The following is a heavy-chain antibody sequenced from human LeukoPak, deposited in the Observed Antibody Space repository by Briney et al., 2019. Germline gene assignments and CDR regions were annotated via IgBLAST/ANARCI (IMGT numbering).Heavy chain of an antibody. V-gene: IGHV4-61*02. D-gene: IGHD4-17*01. CDR2: IYTSGST. CDR3: ARAGLNGDVDY. CDR1: GGSISSGHYY. J-gene: IGHJ4*02. Sequence: PSQTLSLTCTVSGGSISSGHYYWSWIRQPAGKGLEWIGRIYTSGSTNYNPSLKSRVTISVDTSKNQFSLKLSSVTAADTAVYYCARAGLNGDVDYWGQGTLVTVSS.